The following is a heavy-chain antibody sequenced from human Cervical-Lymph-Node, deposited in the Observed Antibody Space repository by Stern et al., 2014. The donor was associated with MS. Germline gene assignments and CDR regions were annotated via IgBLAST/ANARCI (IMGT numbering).Heavy chain of an antibody. D-gene: IGHD1-7*01. CDR2: LHLEEDN. J-gene: IGHJ3*02. CDR1: GFSLSTSGMC. V-gene: IGHV2-70*01. Sequence: SGAALVKPTQTLTLTCPFSGFSLSTSGMCVSWIRQPHGKAQEWLALLHLEEDNYYRKYLKTKRTIYRDTPKNQVVLTMTNMDPVDTATYYCARIRRTGTTSAFDIWGQGTMVTVSS. CDR3: ARIRRTGTTSAFDI.